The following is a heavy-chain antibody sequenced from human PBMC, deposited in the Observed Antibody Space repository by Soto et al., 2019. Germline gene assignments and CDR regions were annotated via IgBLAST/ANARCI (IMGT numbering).Heavy chain of an antibody. CDR1: GFTFSNYA. CDR2: VSYDGDNE. Sequence: GGSLRLSCAASGFTFSNYAMHWVRQAPGKGLEWVAIVSYDGDNEYYADSVRGRFFISRDNSRDTLYLQTSSLRHEDTAVYYCAREGRIEVAGTFDYWGQGTLVTVSS. V-gene: IGHV3-30*03. CDR3: AREGRIEVAGTFDY. J-gene: IGHJ4*02. D-gene: IGHD6-19*01.